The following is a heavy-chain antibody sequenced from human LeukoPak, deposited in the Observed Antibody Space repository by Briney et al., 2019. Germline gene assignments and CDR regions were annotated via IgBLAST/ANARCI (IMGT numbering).Heavy chain of an antibody. D-gene: IGHD3-22*01. J-gene: IGHJ4*02. Sequence: GESLKISCKGSGYSFTSYWIGWVRQMPGKGLEWMGIIYPGDSDTRYSPSFQGQVTISADKSISTAYLQWSSLKASDTAMYYCARPVYYYDSSGEGYYFDYWGQGTLVTVSS. CDR1: GYSFTSYW. CDR2: IYPGDSDT. CDR3: ARPVYYYDSSGEGYYFDY. V-gene: IGHV5-51*01.